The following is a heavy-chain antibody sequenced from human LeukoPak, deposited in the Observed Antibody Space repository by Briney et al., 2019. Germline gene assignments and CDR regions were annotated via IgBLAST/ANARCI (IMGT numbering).Heavy chain of an antibody. CDR2: ISGSSGST. D-gene: IGHD2-15*01. V-gene: IGHV3-23*01. Sequence: LPGGSLRLSCAASGFTFSSYAMSWVRQAPGKGLEWVSAISGSSGSTYYADSVKGRFTISRDNSKNTLYLQMNSLRAEDTAVYYCAKDPKLGYCSGGSCAQDYWGQGTLVTVSS. CDR3: AKDPKLGYCSGGSCAQDY. CDR1: GFTFSSYA. J-gene: IGHJ4*02.